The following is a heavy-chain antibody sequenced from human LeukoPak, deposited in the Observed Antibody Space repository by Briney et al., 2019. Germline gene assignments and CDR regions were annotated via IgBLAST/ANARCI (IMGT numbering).Heavy chain of an antibody. J-gene: IGHJ4*02. Sequence: GGSLRLSCAASGFTFSNAWMSWVRQAPGKGLEWVGRIKSKTDGGTTDYAAPVKGRFTISRNDSKNTLYLQMNSLKTEDTAVYYCTTSQFIAAGGTPPIQGGQGTLVTVSS. V-gene: IGHV3-15*01. CDR1: GFTFSNAW. D-gene: IGHD6-13*01. CDR2: IKSKTDGGTT. CDR3: TTSQFIAAGGTPPIQ.